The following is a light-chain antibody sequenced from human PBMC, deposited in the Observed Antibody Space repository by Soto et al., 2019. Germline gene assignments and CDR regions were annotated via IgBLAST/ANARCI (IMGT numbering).Light chain of an antibody. CDR1: QSISNN. CDR2: AAS. Sequence: DIQMTQSPSSLSASVGDRITVTCRASQSISNNLNWYQKKQGKAPTLLIFAASTLQTGVPSRFSGSGFGTDFTLTISSLQLADFATYYCQQSYTSPLTFGGGTKVDVK. J-gene: IGKJ4*01. V-gene: IGKV1-39*01. CDR3: QQSYTSPLT.